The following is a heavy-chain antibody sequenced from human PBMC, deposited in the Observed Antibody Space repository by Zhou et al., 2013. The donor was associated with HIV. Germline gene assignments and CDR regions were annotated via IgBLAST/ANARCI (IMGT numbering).Heavy chain of an antibody. J-gene: IGHJ4*02. CDR2: IIPIFGTS. Sequence: QVQLVQSGAEVKKPGSSVKVSCKASGGTFSNYAISWVRQAPGQGLEWMGGIIPIFGTSNYVQKFQDRVAITTDESTSTAYMELSSLRSEDTAVYYCTRGGRDDYNYYFDYWGQGTLITVSS. CDR1: GGTFSNYA. V-gene: IGHV1-69*05. CDR3: TRGGRDDYNYYFDY. D-gene: IGHD4-4*01.